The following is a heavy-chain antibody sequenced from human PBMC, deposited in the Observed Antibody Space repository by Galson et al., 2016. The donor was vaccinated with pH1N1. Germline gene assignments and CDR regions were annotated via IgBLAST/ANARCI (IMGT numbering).Heavy chain of an antibody. J-gene: IGHJ4*02. CDR3: AKDRLVLLWFGESTVDF. V-gene: IGHV3-30*18. Sequence: SLRLSCAASGFSFSSFGMHWVRQAPGKGLEWVAVISYDGSDQYYADSVKGRFTISRDNFKNTLYLQMNSLRAEDTAVYHCAKDRLVLLWFGESTVDFWGQGTLVTVPS. D-gene: IGHD3-10*01. CDR1: GFSFSSFG. CDR2: ISYDGSDQ.